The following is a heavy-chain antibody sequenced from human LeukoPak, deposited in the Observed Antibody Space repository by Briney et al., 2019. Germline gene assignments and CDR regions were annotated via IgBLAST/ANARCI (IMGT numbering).Heavy chain of an antibody. Sequence: ASVKVSCKVSGYTLTELSMRWVRQAPGKGLDWMGGFDPEDGEIIYAQKFQDRVTMTEGTSTDTAYMELSSLRSDDTAVYYCATEKDDSSGYYYFDYWGQGTLVTVSS. CDR1: GYTLTELS. J-gene: IGHJ4*02. V-gene: IGHV1-24*01. CDR3: ATEKDDSSGYYYFDY. D-gene: IGHD3-22*01. CDR2: FDPEDGEI.